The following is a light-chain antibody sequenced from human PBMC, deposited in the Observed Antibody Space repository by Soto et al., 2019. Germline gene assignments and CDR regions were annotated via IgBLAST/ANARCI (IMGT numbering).Light chain of an antibody. CDR2: DDS. CDR3: AAWDDSLSVPV. Sequence: SYILTQPPSVSVAPGQTATIACGGYNIGTKGVHWYQQRPGQAPVLVVSDDSDRASGIPERFSGSNSGNMATLTISRAEAGDEADYYCAAWDDSLSVPVFGGGTKLTVL. J-gene: IGLJ3*02. V-gene: IGLV3-21*02. CDR1: NIGTKG.